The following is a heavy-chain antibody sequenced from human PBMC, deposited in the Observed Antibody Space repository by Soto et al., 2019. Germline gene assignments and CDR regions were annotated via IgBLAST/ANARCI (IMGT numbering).Heavy chain of an antibody. CDR1: GYTFTSYA. Sequence: QVQLVQSGAEVKKPGASVKVSCKASGYTFTSYAMHWVRQAPGQRLEWMGWINDGNGNTKYSQKFQGRVTITRDTSASTAYMELSSLRSEDTAVYYCARVIGGWYYFDYWGQGTLVTVSS. CDR3: ARVIGGWYYFDY. D-gene: IGHD6-19*01. V-gene: IGHV1-3*01. CDR2: INDGNGNT. J-gene: IGHJ4*02.